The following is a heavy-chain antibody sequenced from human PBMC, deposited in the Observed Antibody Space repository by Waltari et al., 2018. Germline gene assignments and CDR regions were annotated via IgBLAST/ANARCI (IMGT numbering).Heavy chain of an antibody. CDR2: IDPSGST. CDR1: GGSISSGGDY. V-gene: IGHV4-61*02. CDR3: ARGGAADGTGYDY. D-gene: IGHD6-13*01. J-gene: IGHJ4*02. Sequence: QVQLQESGPGLVKPSQTLSLTCTVSGGSISSGGDYWSWIRQPAGKGLEGIGRIDPSGSTKYNPSLRSRVTIAKDTSENQLSLKLTTVTAADTAVYYCARGGAADGTGYDYWGQGTLVTVSS.